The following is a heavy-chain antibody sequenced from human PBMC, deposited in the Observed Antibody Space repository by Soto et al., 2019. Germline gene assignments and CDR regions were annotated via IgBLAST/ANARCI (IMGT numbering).Heavy chain of an antibody. V-gene: IGHV3-66*01. D-gene: IGHD2-15*01. J-gene: IGHJ4*02. CDR3: AGDKYGYCSGGSCYGY. CDR2: IYSGGST. Sequence: EVQLVESGGGLVQPGGSLRLSCAASGFTVSSNYMSWVRQAPGKGLEWVSVIYSGGSTYYADSVKGRFTISRDNSKNTLYLQMNSLRAEDTAVYYCAGDKYGYCSGGSCYGYWGQGTLVTVSS. CDR1: GFTVSSNY.